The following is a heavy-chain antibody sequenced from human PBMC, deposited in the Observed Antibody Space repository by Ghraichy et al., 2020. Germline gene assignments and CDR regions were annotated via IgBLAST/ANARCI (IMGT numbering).Heavy chain of an antibody. CDR3: ASRTLRYFDWLPTGSDYYYMDV. Sequence: GALRLSCAASGFTFSSYSMNWVRQAPGKGLEWVSYISSSSSTIYYADSVKGRFTISRDNAKNSLYLQMNSLRDEDTAVYYCASRTLRYFDWLPTGSDYYYMDVWGKGTTVTVSS. J-gene: IGHJ6*03. CDR1: GFTFSSYS. V-gene: IGHV3-48*02. CDR2: ISSSSSTI. D-gene: IGHD3-9*01.